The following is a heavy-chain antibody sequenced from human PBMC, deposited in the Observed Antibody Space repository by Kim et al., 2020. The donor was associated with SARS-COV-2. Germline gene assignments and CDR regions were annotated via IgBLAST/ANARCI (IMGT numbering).Heavy chain of an antibody. Sequence: GGSLRLSCAASGLSFSSSAMNWVRQAPGKGLEWVSFISASSSYRHYVDSVTGRFTISRDNANNSLYLQMNSLRAEDTAVYYCARDSPYCRSSSCFDYWGQGVLVTVSS. J-gene: IGHJ4*02. CDR3: ARDSPYCRSSSCFDY. CDR2: ISASSSYR. V-gene: IGHV3-21*06. D-gene: IGHD2-2*01. CDR1: GLSFSSSA.